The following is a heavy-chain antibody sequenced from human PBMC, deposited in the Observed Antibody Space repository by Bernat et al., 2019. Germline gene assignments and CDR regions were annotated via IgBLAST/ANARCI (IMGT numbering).Heavy chain of an antibody. D-gene: IGHD2-15*01. CDR3: ARDRGGCLGY. V-gene: IGHV3-53*01. J-gene: IGHJ4*02. Sequence: EVQLVESGGGLIQPGGSLRLSCAASGFTVTNNYMSWVRQAPGKGLEWLSVIYSGGSTYYADSVKGRFTISRDSSKNTLYLQMNSLSVDDTAVYYCARDRGGCLGYWGQGTLVTVSS. CDR2: IYSGGST. CDR1: GFTVTNNY.